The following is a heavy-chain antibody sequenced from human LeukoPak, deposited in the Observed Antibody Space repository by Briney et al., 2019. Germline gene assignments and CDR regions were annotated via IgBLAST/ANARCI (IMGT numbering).Heavy chain of an antibody. CDR2: ISSTSNYI. CDR1: GFTFDDYA. Sequence: PGGSLRPSCAASGFTFDDYAMHWVRQAPGKGLEWVSCISSTSNYIFYADSVRGRFTISRDNAKNSLYLQMDSLRAEDTAVYYCARGGIITSYAFEIWGQGAMVTVSS. D-gene: IGHD1-26*01. V-gene: IGHV3-21*01. J-gene: IGHJ3*02. CDR3: ARGGIITSYAFEI.